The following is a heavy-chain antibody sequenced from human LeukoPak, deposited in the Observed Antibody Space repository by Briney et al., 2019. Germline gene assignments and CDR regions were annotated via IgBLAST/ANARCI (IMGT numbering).Heavy chain of an antibody. D-gene: IGHD6-13*01. CDR3: ARDRKSSNLDY. Sequence: ASVKVSCKASGYTFTGYYMRWVRQAPGQGLEWMGWINPNSGGTNYAQKFQGRVTMTRDTSISTAYMELGRLRSDDTAVYYCARDRKSSNLDYWGQGTLVTVSS. J-gene: IGHJ4*02. V-gene: IGHV1-2*02. CDR1: GYTFTGYY. CDR2: INPNSGGT.